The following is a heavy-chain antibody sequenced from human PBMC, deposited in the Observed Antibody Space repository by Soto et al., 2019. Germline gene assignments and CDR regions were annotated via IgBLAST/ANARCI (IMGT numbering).Heavy chain of an antibody. CDR3: ARFEQLATHYYYSGMDG. CDR1: GGTFSSYA. J-gene: IGHJ6*02. CDR2: IIPIFGTA. D-gene: IGHD6-6*01. V-gene: IGHV1-69*12. Sequence: QVQLVQSGAEVKKPGSSVKVSCKASGGTFSSYAISWVRQAPGQGLEWMGGIIPIFGTANYAQKFQGRVTITAXASQSXXYMELSSLRSEDTAVYYCARFEQLATHYYYSGMDGWGQGTTVTVSS.